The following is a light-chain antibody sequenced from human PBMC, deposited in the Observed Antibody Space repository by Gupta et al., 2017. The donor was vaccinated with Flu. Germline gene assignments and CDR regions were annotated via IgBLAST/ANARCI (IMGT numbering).Light chain of an antibody. CDR1: QDIGND. Sequence: AIQVTQSPSSLSASVGDRVTITCRASQDIGNDLAWFQQKPGKAPKLLIYLASSLQSGVPSRFSGSGSDTDFTLTIISLQPEDFATYYCLQDNSFPLTFGQGTRVEVE. V-gene: IGKV1-6*01. CDR2: LAS. J-gene: IGKJ1*01. CDR3: LQDNSFPLT.